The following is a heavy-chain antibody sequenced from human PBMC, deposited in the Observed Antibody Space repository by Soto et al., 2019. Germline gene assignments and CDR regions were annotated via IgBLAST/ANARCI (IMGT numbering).Heavy chain of an antibody. CDR1: GFTFSNYA. Sequence: EVQLLDSGGGLVQPGGSLRLSCAASGFTFSNYAMTWVRQGPGKGLEWVSGISGSGGRSYYADSVKGRFTICRDNSKSTLYLQMISLRAEDSAVDYCAKAYFVWSSEQPYYFDYWGQGTLVTVSS. D-gene: IGHD3-16*01. CDR3: AKAYFVWSSEQPYYFDY. J-gene: IGHJ4*02. V-gene: IGHV3-23*01. CDR2: ISGSGGRS.